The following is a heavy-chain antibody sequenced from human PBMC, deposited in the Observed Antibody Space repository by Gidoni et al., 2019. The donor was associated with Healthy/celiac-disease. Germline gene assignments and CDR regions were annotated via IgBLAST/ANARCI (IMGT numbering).Heavy chain of an antibody. Sequence: EVQLVESGGGLVQPGRSLRLSCTASGFTFGDYAMSWFRQAPGKGLEWVGFIRSKAYGGTTEYAASVKGRFTISRDDSKSIAYLQMNSLKTEDTAVYYCTRDGRLRGMTDLGYYYYGMDVWGQGTTVTVSS. D-gene: IGHD2-21*02. V-gene: IGHV3-49*03. CDR2: IRSKAYGGTT. J-gene: IGHJ6*02. CDR3: TRDGRLRGMTDLGYYYYGMDV. CDR1: GFTFGDYA.